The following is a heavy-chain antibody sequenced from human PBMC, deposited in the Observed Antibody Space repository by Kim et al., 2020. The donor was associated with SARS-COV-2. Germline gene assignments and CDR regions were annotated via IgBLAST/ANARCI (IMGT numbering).Heavy chain of an antibody. Sequence: GGSLRLSCAASGFTFSSYEMNWVRQAPGKGLEWVSYISSSGSTIYYADSVKGRFTISRDNAKNSLYLQMNSLRAEDTAVYYCARDFGPSNYDFWSGYSQNYFDYWGQGTLVTVSS. CDR1: GFTFSSYE. D-gene: IGHD3-3*01. V-gene: IGHV3-48*03. CDR3: ARDFGPSNYDFWSGYSQNYFDY. J-gene: IGHJ4*02. CDR2: ISSSGSTI.